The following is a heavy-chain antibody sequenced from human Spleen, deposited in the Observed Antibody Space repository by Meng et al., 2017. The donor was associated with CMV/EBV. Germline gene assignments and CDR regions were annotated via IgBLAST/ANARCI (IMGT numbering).Heavy chain of an antibody. CDR3: ARIERRRILKYCGSDCSTTDY. V-gene: IGHV4-4*02. Sequence: QVQLQEPGPGLVKPSGTLSLTCAVSGGAISSSNLWTWVRQVPGKGLEWIGEIYHSGSTNYNPSLKSRVTISVDKFKNQFSLKPGSVTAADTAVYYCARIERRRILKYCGSDCSTTDYWGQGTLVTVSS. CDR2: IYHSGST. CDR1: GGAISSSNL. D-gene: IGHD2-21*02. J-gene: IGHJ4*02.